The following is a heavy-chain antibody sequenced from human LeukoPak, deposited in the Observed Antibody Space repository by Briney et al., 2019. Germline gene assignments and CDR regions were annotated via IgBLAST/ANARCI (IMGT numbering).Heavy chain of an antibody. D-gene: IGHD3-22*01. J-gene: IGHJ4*02. CDR1: GFTVSSND. V-gene: IGHV3-53*01. Sequence: LGGSLRLSRAASGFTVSSNDMSWVRQAPGKGLEWVSVIYSGGRTFYADSVKGRFTISRDNSKNTLYLQMNSLRAEDTAVYYCAIYDSSGYYNYWGQGTLVTVSS. CDR3: AIYDSSGYYNY. CDR2: IYSGGRT.